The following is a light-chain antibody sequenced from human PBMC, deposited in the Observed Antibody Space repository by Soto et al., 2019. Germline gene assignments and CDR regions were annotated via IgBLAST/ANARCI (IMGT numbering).Light chain of an antibody. V-gene: IGKV3-11*01. CDR1: QSVSNY. CDR2: GAS. Sequence: EIVLTQSPATLSLSPGERATLSCRASQSVSNYLAWYQQKPGQAPRLLIYGASNRATGIPARFSGSGSETDFTLTISNLEPEDFATYYCQQYNTYSPERTFGQGTKVDIK. CDR3: QQYNTYSPERT. J-gene: IGKJ1*01.